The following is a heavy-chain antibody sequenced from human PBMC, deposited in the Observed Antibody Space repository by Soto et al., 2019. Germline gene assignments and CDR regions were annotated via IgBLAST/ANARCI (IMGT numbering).Heavy chain of an antibody. CDR1: GFGLSGYG. Sequence: GGSLRLSCAASGFGLSGYGMHWVRQPPGKGLEWVAGIWHDGTNKYYGDSVKGRFTISRDNSKNTLYLQMNSLRAEDTAVYYCARGTGDFDYWGQGTLVTVSS. J-gene: IGHJ4*02. CDR2: IWHDGTNK. D-gene: IGHD7-27*01. CDR3: ARGTGDFDY. V-gene: IGHV3-33*01.